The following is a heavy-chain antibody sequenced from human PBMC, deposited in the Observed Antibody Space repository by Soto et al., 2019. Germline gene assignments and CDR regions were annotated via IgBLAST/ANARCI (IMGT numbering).Heavy chain of an antibody. CDR1: GFTFSSYS. CDR3: ARDRGYCSGGSCYNHPTNWYFDL. CDR2: ISSSSSTI. D-gene: IGHD2-15*01. V-gene: IGHV3-48*01. Sequence: EVQLVESGGGLVQPGGSLRLSCAASGFTFSSYSMNWVRQAPGKGLEWVSYISSSSSTIYYADSVKGRFTISRDNAKNSLYLQMNSLRAEDTAVYYCARDRGYCSGGSCYNHPTNWYFDLWGRGTLVTVSS. J-gene: IGHJ2*01.